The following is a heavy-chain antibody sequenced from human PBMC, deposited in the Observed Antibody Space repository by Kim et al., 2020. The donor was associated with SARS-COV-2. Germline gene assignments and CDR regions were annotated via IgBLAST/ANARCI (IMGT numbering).Heavy chain of an antibody. CDR2: IIPILGIA. CDR3: ASPLSGEYYYYGMDV. D-gene: IGHD3-10*02. Sequence: SVKVSCKASGGTFSSYAISWVRQAPGQGLEWMGRIIPILGIANYAQKFQGRVTITADKSTSTAYMELSSLRSEDTAVYYCASPLSGEYYYYGMDVWGQGTTVTVSS. CDR1: GGTFSSYA. V-gene: IGHV1-69*04. J-gene: IGHJ6*02.